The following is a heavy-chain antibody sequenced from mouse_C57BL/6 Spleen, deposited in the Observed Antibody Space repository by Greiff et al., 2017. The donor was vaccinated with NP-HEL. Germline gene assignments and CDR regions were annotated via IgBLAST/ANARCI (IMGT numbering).Heavy chain of an antibody. CDR2: ISSGGSYT. J-gene: IGHJ1*03. Sequence: EVQLVESGGDLVKPGGSLKLSCAASGFTFSSYGMSWVRQTPDKRLEWVATISSGGSYTYYPDSVKGRFTISRDNAKNTLYLQMSSLKSEDTAMYYCARHPSRIYYYGSSYGYFDVWGTGTTVTVSS. CDR1: GFTFSSYG. V-gene: IGHV5-6*01. CDR3: ARHPSRIYYYGSSYGYFDV. D-gene: IGHD1-1*01.